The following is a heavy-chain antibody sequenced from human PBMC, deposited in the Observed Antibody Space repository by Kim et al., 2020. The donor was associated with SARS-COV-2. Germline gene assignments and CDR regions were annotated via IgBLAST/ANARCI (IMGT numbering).Heavy chain of an antibody. J-gene: IGHJ6*03. CDR1: GFTFDFYA. Sequence: GGSLRLSCAASGFTFDFYAIHCVRQAPGKGLEWVAVIWNDGSNKYYGDSVKGRFTISRDNSKKTAYLQMDSLRAEDTSVYFCARDWGFCSGDSCRYYMDVWGKETAVSVSS. CDR3: ARDWGFCSGDSCRYYMDV. D-gene: IGHD6-25*01. V-gene: IGHV3-33*01. CDR2: IWNDGSNK.